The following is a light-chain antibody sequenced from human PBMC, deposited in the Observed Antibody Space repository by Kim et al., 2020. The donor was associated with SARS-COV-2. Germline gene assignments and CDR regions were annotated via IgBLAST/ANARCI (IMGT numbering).Light chain of an antibody. Sequence: PGERATLSCRASQRVASGYLAWYQQKLGQAPRLVIYGASSRATDIPDRFSGSGSETDFTLTISRLEPEDFAVYYCQQYGSSPRTFGQGTKVDIK. CDR1: QRVASGY. J-gene: IGKJ1*01. CDR3: QQYGSSPRT. CDR2: GAS. V-gene: IGKV3-20*01.